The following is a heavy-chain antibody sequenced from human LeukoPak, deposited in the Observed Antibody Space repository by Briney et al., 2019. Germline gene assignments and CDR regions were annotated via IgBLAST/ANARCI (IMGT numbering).Heavy chain of an antibody. CDR2: IIPILGIA. D-gene: IGHD1-1*01. CDR3: ARDLGRYGQKYYFDY. Sequence: GASVKVSCKASGYTFTSYGISWVRQAPGQGLEWMGRIIPILGIANYAQKFQGRVTITADKSTSTAYMELSSLRSEDTAVYYCARDLGRYGQKYYFDYWGQGTLVTVSS. V-gene: IGHV1-69*04. J-gene: IGHJ4*02. CDR1: GYTFTSYG.